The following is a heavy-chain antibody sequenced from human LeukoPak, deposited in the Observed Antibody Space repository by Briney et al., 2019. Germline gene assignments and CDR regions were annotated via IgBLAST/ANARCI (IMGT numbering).Heavy chain of an antibody. Sequence: PGRSLRLSCEASGFTFCTYGMHWVRQAPGKGLEWITLIPYDGSNKYYADSVKGRFTISRDNSKNTLYLQMNSLRAEDTAVYYCARYYGSGRGYYGLDVWGQGTTVTVFS. D-gene: IGHD3-10*01. CDR3: ARYYGSGRGYYGLDV. J-gene: IGHJ6*02. V-gene: IGHV3-30*03. CDR1: GFTFCTYG. CDR2: IPYDGSNK.